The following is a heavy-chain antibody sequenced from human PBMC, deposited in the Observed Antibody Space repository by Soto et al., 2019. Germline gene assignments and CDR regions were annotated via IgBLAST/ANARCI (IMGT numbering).Heavy chain of an antibody. D-gene: IGHD3-22*01. Sequence: GGSLRLSCAASGFTFSSYGMHWVRQAPGKGLEWVAVIWYDGSNKYYADSVKGRFTISRDNSKNTLYLQMNSLRAEDTAVYYCARHRGDSSGYFRGYFAYWGQGTLVTVSS. CDR1: GFTFSSYG. V-gene: IGHV3-33*01. CDR2: IWYDGSNK. CDR3: ARHRGDSSGYFRGYFAY. J-gene: IGHJ4*02.